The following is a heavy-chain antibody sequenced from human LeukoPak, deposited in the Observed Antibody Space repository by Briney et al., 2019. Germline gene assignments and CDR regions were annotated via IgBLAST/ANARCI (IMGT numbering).Heavy chain of an antibody. CDR3: AKALYDSTGDGY. Sequence: GGSLRLSCSASGFTFSKYDMHWVRQAPGKGLEWLAVISHDGMNKRYVDSVKGRFSVSRDNSKNTLILQMNSLRVEDTAVYYCAKALYDSTGDGYWGQGTLVTISS. CDR2: ISHDGMNK. CDR1: GFTFSKYD. D-gene: IGHD7-27*01. J-gene: IGHJ4*02. V-gene: IGHV3-30*18.